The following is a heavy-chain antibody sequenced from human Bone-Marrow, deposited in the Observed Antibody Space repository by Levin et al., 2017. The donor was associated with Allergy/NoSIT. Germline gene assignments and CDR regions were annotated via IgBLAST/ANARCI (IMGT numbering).Heavy chain of an antibody. J-gene: IGHJ6*02. Sequence: GGSLRLSCKGSGYRFTSYWIGWVRQTPGKGLEWMGSIYPGDSDTRYSPSFQGQVTISADKSISTAYLQWNSLKASDTAIYYCARTTTLTTYNYGMDVWGQGTTVTASS. V-gene: IGHV5-51*01. CDR1: GYRFTSYW. D-gene: IGHD4-11*01. CDR2: IYPGDSDT. CDR3: ARTTTLTTYNYGMDV.